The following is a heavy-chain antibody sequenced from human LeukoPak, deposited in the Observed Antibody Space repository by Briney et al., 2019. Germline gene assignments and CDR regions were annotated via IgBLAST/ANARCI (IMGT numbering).Heavy chain of an antibody. D-gene: IGHD3-22*01. V-gene: IGHV1-69*04. Sequence: SVKVSCKASGGTFSSYAIIWVRQAPGQGLEWMGRIIPILGIANYAQKFQGRVTITADKSTSTAYMELSSLRSEDTAVYYCARDKGPEIADYWGQGTLVTVSS. CDR2: IIPILGIA. J-gene: IGHJ4*02. CDR3: ARDKGPEIADY. CDR1: GGTFSSYA.